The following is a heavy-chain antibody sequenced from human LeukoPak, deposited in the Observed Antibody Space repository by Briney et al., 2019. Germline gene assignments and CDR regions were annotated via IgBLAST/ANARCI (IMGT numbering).Heavy chain of an antibody. Sequence: GESLKISCQGFGYNFSNYWLGWVRQTPGKGLEWMGTIYPGDSDTRDSLSFQGHVTMSADKSISTAYLQWSSLQASDTAMYYCARRGYSGCEGSWFDTWGQGTLVTVSS. CDR1: GYNFSNYW. J-gene: IGHJ5*02. CDR2: IYPGDSDT. CDR3: ARRGYSGCEGSWFDT. D-gene: IGHD5-12*01. V-gene: IGHV5-51*01.